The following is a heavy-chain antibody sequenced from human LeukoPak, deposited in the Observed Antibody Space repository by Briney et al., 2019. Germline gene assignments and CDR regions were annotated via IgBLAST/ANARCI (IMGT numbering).Heavy chain of an antibody. D-gene: IGHD3-10*01. Sequence: ASVKVSCKASGYTFTGYYMHWVRQAPGQGLEWMGWINPNSGGTNYAQKFQGRVTMTRDTSISTACMELSRLRSDDTAVYYRARGCITMARGVLYYFDYWGQGTLVTVSS. CDR3: ARGCITMARGVLYYFDY. CDR1: GYTFTGYY. CDR2: INPNSGGT. V-gene: IGHV1-2*02. J-gene: IGHJ4*02.